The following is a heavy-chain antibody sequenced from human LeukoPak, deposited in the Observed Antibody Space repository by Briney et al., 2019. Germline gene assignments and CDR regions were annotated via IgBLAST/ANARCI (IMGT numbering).Heavy chain of an antibody. J-gene: IGHJ4*02. D-gene: IGHD3-10*01. Sequence: SETLSLTCAVSGGSISSSKWWSWVRQPPGKGLEWIGEIYHSGSTNYNPSLKSRVTISVDKSKNQFSLKLSSVTAADTAVYYCATVSAFFYDSGSYYTFDYWGQGTLVTVSA. V-gene: IGHV4-4*02. CDR2: IYHSGST. CDR1: GGSISSSKW. CDR3: ATVSAFFYDSGSYYTFDY.